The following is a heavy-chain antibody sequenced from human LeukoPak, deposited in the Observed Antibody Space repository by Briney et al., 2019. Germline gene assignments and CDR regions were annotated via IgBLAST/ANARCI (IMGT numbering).Heavy chain of an antibody. V-gene: IGHV4-39*07. D-gene: IGHD6-13*01. Sequence: SETLSLTCTVSGGSISSSSYYWGWIRQPPGKGLEWIGSIYYSGSTYYNPSLKSRVTISVDTSKSQFSLRLSSVTAADTGVYYCARFPGRQTSSWYNWFDPWGQGTRVTVSS. CDR2: IYYSGST. J-gene: IGHJ5*02. CDR3: ARFPGRQTSSWYNWFDP. CDR1: GGSISSSSYY.